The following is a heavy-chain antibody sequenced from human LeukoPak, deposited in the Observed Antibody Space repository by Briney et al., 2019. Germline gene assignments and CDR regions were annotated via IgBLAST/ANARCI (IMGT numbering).Heavy chain of an antibody. CDR1: GGSISSRPYY. D-gene: IGHD4-23*01. Sequence: PSETLSLTCTVSGGSISSRPYYWGWVRQPPGKGLEWIGTISYSGTTYYSPSLKSRVTISVDTSKNQFSLKLSSVTAADTAVYYCARDQSIPPVVYFDYWGQGTLVTVSS. V-gene: IGHV4-39*07. CDR2: ISYSGTT. J-gene: IGHJ4*02. CDR3: ARDQSIPPVVYFDY.